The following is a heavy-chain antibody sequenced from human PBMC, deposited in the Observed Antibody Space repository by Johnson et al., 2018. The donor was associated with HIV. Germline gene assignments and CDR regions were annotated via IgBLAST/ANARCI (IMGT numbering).Heavy chain of an antibody. J-gene: IGHJ3*02. V-gene: IGHV3-74*01. CDR3: AKENRARADFDAFDI. CDR1: GLTFSSHW. D-gene: IGHD1/OR15-1a*01. CDR2: INGDGSST. Sequence: VQLVESGGGMVQPGGSLRLSCAASGLTFSSHWIHWVRQAPGKGLLWVSRINGDGSSTNYANSVRGRFTISSDNAKNTLYLQMNSLRDEDSAVYYCAKENRARADFDAFDIWGQGTMVIVSS.